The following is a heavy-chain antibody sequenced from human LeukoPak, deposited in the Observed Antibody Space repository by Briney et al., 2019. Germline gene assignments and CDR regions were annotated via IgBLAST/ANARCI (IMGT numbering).Heavy chain of an antibody. CDR2: LNHSGST. D-gene: IGHD2-2*01. J-gene: IGHJ5*02. CDR1: GFTFTNYG. Sequence: PGGSLRLSCAASGFTFTNYGMSWVRQAPGKGVEWIGELNHSGSTNYNPSLKSRVTISVDTSKNQFSLKLSSVTAADTAVYYCARGGSRYCSSSSCRDRDKTKWFDPWGQGTLVTGSS. V-gene: IGHV4-34*01. CDR3: ARGGSRYCSSSSCRDRDKTKWFDP.